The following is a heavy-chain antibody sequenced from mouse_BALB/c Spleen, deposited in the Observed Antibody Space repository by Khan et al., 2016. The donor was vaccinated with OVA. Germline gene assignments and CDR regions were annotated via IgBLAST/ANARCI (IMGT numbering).Heavy chain of an antibody. D-gene: IGHD2-10*01. CDR1: GFSLTGYG. CDR3: ARGPYFGNYFAMDY. CDR2: IWGAGIT. V-gene: IGHV2-6-7*01. J-gene: IGHJ4*01. Sequence: QLQLKESGPGLVAPSQSLSITCTVSGFSLTGYGVNWVRQPPGKGLEWLGVIWGAGITEYNSALKSRLSISKDNSKSPVFLKMNSLQTYDTARYYCARGPYFGNYFAMDYWGQGTLVTVSA.